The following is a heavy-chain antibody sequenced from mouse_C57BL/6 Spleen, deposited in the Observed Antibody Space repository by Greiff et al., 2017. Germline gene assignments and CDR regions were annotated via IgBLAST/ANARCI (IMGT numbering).Heavy chain of an antibody. CDR1: GYTFTSYW. Sequence: QVQLKQPGAELVKPGASVKLSCKASGYTFTSYWMHWVKQRPGQGLEWIGMIHPNSGSTNYNEKFKSKATLTVDKSSSTAYMQLSSLTSEDSAVYYCARLIITTDEDFDYWDQGTTLTVSS. J-gene: IGHJ2*01. CDR2: IHPNSGST. D-gene: IGHD1-1*01. V-gene: IGHV1-64*01. CDR3: ARLIITTDEDFDY.